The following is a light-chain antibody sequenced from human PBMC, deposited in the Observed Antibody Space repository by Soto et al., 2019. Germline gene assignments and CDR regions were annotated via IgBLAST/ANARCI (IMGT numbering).Light chain of an antibody. Sequence: QSALTQPASVSGSPGQSITISCTGTSSDLGDYNYVSWYQQHPGKAPKLMIYEVSHRPSGVSDRFSGSKSGITASLTISGLQAEDEADYYCSSYTSISTLVVFGGGTKVTVL. CDR3: SSYTSISTLVV. J-gene: IGLJ2*01. CDR2: EVS. V-gene: IGLV2-14*01. CDR1: SSDLGDYNY.